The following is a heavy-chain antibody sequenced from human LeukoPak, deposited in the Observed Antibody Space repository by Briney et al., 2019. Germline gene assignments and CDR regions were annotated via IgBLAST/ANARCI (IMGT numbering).Heavy chain of an antibody. J-gene: IGHJ4*02. V-gene: IGHV3-23*01. CDR1: GFTFSSYA. D-gene: IGHD2-15*01. CDR2: VSASGGNT. Sequence: GGSLRLSCAASGFTFSSYAMSWVRQAPGKGLEWVSAVSASGGNTFYADSVKGRFTIFRDNSKNTLYLQMNSLRAEDTAVYYCAKPALALGYCSGGSCFGIDYWGQGTLATVSS. CDR3: AKPALALGYCSGGSCFGIDY.